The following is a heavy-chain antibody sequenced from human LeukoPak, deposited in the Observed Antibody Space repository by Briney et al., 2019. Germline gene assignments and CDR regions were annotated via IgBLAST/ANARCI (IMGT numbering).Heavy chain of an antibody. CDR1: GFTFSGYS. Sequence: GGSLGLSCAASGFTFSGYSMNWVRQAPGKGLEWVSSITRSGSHKYYADSVEGRFTISRDNTKNSLYLQMDSLRAEDTAVYYCVRACGGDCYLGDYWGQGTLVTVSS. CDR2: ITRSGSHK. V-gene: IGHV3-21*01. D-gene: IGHD2-21*02. J-gene: IGHJ4*02. CDR3: VRACGGDCYLGDY.